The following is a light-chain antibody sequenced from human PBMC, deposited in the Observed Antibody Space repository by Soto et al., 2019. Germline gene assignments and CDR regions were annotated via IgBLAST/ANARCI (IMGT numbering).Light chain of an antibody. CDR1: QNIGSR. CDR3: QQYDVLWT. V-gene: IGKV1-5*01. CDR2: DDS. J-gene: IGKJ1*01. Sequence: DRVTITGRASQNIGSRLAWYQQKTGKAPKVLIYDDSSLQSGFPLRFSGSGSGTEFTLTISSLQPDDFATYYCQQYDVLWTFGQGTQVEIK.